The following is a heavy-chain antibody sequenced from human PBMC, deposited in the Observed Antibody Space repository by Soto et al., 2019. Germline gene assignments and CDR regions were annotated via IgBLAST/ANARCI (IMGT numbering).Heavy chain of an antibody. CDR2: IIPSFGTA. V-gene: IGHV1-69*06. Sequence: QVQLVQSGAEVKKPGSSVKVSCKASGGTFSSYAISWVRQAPGQGLEWMGGIIPSFGTANYAQKFQGRVTITADKSTSTAYMELSSLRSEDTAVYYCARRRSGIAARPDALYYYYGMDVWGQGTTVTVSS. D-gene: IGHD6-6*01. CDR3: ARRRSGIAARPDALYYYYGMDV. J-gene: IGHJ6*02. CDR1: GGTFSSYA.